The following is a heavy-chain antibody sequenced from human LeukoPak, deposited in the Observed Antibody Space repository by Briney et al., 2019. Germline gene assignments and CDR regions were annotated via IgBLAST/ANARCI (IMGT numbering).Heavy chain of an antibody. J-gene: IGHJ5*02. CDR1: GYIFTSDY. CDR2: INPSGGNT. CDR3: ARALPHRRLMDTTMNQHWFDP. Sequence: ASVKVSCKASGYIFTSDYIHWVRQAPGQRLEWVGIINPSGGNTNYAQKFQGRVTMTRDMSTSTVYMELSSLTSEDTAVYSCARALPHRRLMDTTMNQHWFDPWGQGTLVTVSS. D-gene: IGHD5-18*01. V-gene: IGHV1-46*01.